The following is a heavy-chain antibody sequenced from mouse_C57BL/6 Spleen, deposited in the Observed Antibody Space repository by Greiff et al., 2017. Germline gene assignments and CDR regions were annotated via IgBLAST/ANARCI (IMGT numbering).Heavy chain of an antibody. CDR1: GYTFTDYY. CDR3: ARHEGAYYFDY. CDR2: INPNNGGT. V-gene: IGHV1-26*01. J-gene: IGHJ2*01. Sequence: EVQLQQSGPELVKPGASVKISCKASGYTFTDYYMNWVKQSHGKSLEWIGDINPNNGGTSYNQKFKGKATLTVDKSSSTAYMELRSLTSEDSAVYYCARHEGAYYFDYWGQGTTLTVSS.